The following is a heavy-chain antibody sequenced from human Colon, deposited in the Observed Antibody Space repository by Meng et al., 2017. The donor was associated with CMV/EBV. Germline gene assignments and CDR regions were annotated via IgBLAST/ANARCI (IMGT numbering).Heavy chain of an antibody. V-gene: IGHV3-30*02. CDR2: IGSDGSIK. CDR1: GLTFNGYG. CDR3: AKHDYDFWTGYNLYFGY. Sequence: GGSLRLSCAASGLTFNGYGLHWVRQAPGKGLEWVAFIGSDGSIKRYADSVKGRLTISRDNSNNTLWLQMHSLRPEDTALYYCAKHDYDFWTGYNLYFGYWGQGAVVTVSS. D-gene: IGHD3-3*01. J-gene: IGHJ4*02.